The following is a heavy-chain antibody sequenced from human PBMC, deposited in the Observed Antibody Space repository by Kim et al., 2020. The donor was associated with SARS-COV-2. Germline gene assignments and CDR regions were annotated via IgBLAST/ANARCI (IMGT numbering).Heavy chain of an antibody. J-gene: IGHJ5*02. Sequence: SETLSLTCTVSGGSISTYYYTWIRHSPGKGLEWIGHISNSGSTNFNPSLKSRVSISSDTSKNQFSLRLTSVTAADTAVYYCAGGSGWLTDAWGRGSLVTVSS. V-gene: IGHV4-59*13. CDR2: ISNSGST. CDR3: AGGSGWLTDA. D-gene: IGHD6-19*01. CDR1: GGSISTYY.